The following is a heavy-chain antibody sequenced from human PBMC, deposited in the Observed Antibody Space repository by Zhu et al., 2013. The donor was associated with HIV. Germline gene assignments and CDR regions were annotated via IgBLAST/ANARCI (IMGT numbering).Heavy chain of an antibody. D-gene: IGHD6-19*01. J-gene: IGHJ4*03. Sequence: VQLQESGPGLVKPSETLSLTCTVSGGSIRSDHWNWVRQSPGKVLEWIAYIYHTGSTNYNPSLKSRVTISIDTSKNQFSLKLNSVTAADTAVYYCARDGGSGWSGFDYVGPRGPGHRSP. CDR2: IYHTGST. CDR3: ARDGGSGWSGFDY. CDR1: GGSIRSDH. V-gene: IGHV4-59*01.